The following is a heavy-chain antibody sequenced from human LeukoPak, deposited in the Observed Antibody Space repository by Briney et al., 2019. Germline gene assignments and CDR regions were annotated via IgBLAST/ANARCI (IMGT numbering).Heavy chain of an antibody. D-gene: IGHD6-19*01. CDR3: ANTKTVIWQWLAQGWFDP. CDR2: ISGSGGST. Sequence: SGGSLRLSCAASGFTFSSYAMSWVRQAPGKGLEWVSAISGSGGSTYYADSVKGRFTISRDNSKNTLYLQMNSLRAEDTAVYYCANTKTVIWQWLAQGWFDPWGQGTLVTVSS. J-gene: IGHJ5*02. V-gene: IGHV3-23*01. CDR1: GFTFSSYA.